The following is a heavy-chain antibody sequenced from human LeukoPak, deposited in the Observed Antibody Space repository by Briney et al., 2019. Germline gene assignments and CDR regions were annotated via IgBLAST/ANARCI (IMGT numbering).Heavy chain of an antibody. V-gene: IGHV1-2*02. J-gene: IGHJ4*02. D-gene: IGHD3-9*01. CDR3: AREIGTLRYFDWLLLY. CDR2: INPNSGGT. Sequence: ASVKVSCKASGYTFTSYGISWVRQAPGQGLEWMGWINPNSGGTNYAQKFQGRVTMTRDTSISTAYMELSRLRSDDTAVYYCAREIGTLRYFDWLLLYWGQGTLVTVSS. CDR1: GYTFTSYG.